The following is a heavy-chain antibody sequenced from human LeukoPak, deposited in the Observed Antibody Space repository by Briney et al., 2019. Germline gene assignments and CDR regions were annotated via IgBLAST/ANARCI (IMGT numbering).Heavy chain of an antibody. CDR3: ARDYSDSSGYYYGY. Sequence: PGGSLRLSCAASGFTFSSYEMNWVRQAPGKGREWVSYISSSGSTIYYAHSVKGRFTISRDTSKNTLYLQMGSLRAEDMAVYYCARDYSDSSGYYYGYWGQGTLVTVSS. CDR2: ISSSGSTI. V-gene: IGHV3-48*03. CDR1: GFTFSSYE. D-gene: IGHD3-22*01. J-gene: IGHJ4*02.